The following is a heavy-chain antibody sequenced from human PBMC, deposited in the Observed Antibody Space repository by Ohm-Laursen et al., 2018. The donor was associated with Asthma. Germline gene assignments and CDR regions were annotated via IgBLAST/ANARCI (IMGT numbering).Heavy chain of an antibody. D-gene: IGHD1-26*01. V-gene: IGHV3-21*01. CDR2: ISTASSFI. CDR3: ARIGPEWELPGREYSLHH. J-gene: IGHJ1*01. Sequence: SLRLSCAASGFTFSSYGIHWVRQIPGNGLEWVASISTASSFIYYADSVRGRFTTSRDNARNSVYLQMNSLRAEDTALYYCARIGPEWELPGREYSLHHWGEGTLVTVSS. CDR1: GFTFSSYG.